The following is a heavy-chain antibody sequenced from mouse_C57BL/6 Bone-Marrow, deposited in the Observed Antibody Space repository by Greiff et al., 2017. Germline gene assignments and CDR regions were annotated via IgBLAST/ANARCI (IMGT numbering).Heavy chain of an antibody. CDR3: AGVGYDYDGAMDY. J-gene: IGHJ4*01. CDR1: GYTFTSYW. CDR2: IYPGSGST. V-gene: IGHV1-55*01. D-gene: IGHD2-4*01. Sequence: QVQLQQPGAELVKPGASVKMSCKASGYTFTSYWITWVKQRPGQGLEWIGDIYPGSGSTNYNEKFKSKATLTVDTSSSTAYMQLSSLTSADSAVYYCAGVGYDYDGAMDYWGQGTSVTVSS.